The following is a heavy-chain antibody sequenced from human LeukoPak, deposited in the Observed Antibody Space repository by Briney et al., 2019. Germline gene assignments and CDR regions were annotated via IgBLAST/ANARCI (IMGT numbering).Heavy chain of an antibody. Sequence: GGSLRLSCTASGFTFRKYGMHWVRQAPGKGLEWVAVISYDGSNKYYADSVKGRFTISRDNSKSTLYLQMNSLRAEDTAVYYCAKDLVGYCSGGSCYSPWFDPWGQGTLVTVSS. CDR3: AKDLVGYCSGGSCYSPWFDP. D-gene: IGHD2-15*01. CDR1: GFTFRKYG. J-gene: IGHJ5*02. CDR2: ISYDGSNK. V-gene: IGHV3-30*18.